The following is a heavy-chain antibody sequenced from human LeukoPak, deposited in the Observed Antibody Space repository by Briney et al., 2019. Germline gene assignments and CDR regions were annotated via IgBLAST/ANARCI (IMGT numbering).Heavy chain of an antibody. CDR1: GYTFTGYY. J-gene: IGHJ3*02. CDR2: INPSSGGT. CDR3: AREISGAFEI. V-gene: IGHV1-2*06. Sequence: ASVKVSCKASGYTFTGYYMHWVRQAPGQGLEWMGRINPSSGGTNYAQKFQGRVTMTRDTSISTAYIEMNRLTSDDTAVYYCAREISGAFEIWGQGTMVTVSS.